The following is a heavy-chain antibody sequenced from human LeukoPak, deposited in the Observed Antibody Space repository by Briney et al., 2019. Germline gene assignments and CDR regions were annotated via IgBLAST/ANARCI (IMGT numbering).Heavy chain of an antibody. Sequence: GASVKVSCKASGYTFTSYYMHWVRQAPGQGLEWMGGIIPIFGTANYAQKFQGRVTITADESTSTAYMELSSLRSEDTAVYYCARSIAAAVLSYYYYGMDVWGQGTTVTVSS. D-gene: IGHD6-13*01. J-gene: IGHJ6*02. CDR3: ARSIAAAVLSYYYYGMDV. V-gene: IGHV1-69*13. CDR2: IIPIFGTA. CDR1: GYTFTSYY.